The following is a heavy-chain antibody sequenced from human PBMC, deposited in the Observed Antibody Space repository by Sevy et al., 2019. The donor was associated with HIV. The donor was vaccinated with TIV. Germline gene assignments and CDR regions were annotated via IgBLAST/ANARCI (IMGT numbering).Heavy chain of an antibody. CDR3: TRDFYDNRPWGFDP. Sequence: SETLSLTCTVSGDSISSSFWSWIRQPPGKGLEWIGYISHSGSTNYSPSLKSRVTISVDTSKNQFSLKVNSVTAADTAVYYCTRDFYDNRPWGFDPWGQGILVTVSS. CDR2: ISHSGST. J-gene: IGHJ5*02. CDR1: GDSISSSF. V-gene: IGHV4-59*01. D-gene: IGHD3-22*01.